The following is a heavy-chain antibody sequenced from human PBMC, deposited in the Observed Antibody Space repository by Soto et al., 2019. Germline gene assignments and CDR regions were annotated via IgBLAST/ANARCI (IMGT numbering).Heavy chain of an antibody. CDR3: SRGSWDDVSGHYYMDV. J-gene: IGHJ6*03. V-gene: IGHV6-1*01. CDR2: TYYKSKWYY. CDR1: GDSVSGNSAG. Sequence: PSQTLSLTCAISGDSVSGNSAGCNWVRQTPSRGLEWLGRTYYKSKWYYNSAVSVKSRITINPDTSKNQFSLQLNSVTPEDTAVYYCSRGSWDDVSGHYYMDVWGKGTTVTVSS. D-gene: IGHD3-3*01.